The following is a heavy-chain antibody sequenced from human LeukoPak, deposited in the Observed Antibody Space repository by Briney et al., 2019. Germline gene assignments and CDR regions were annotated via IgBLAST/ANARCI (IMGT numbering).Heavy chain of an antibody. Sequence: GGSLRLSCAASGFTFSRYSMNWVRKAPGKGLEWVSSISTSSIYIYYADSVKGRFTISRDNAKNSLYLQMNSLRAEDTAVYYCAELGITMIGGVWGKGTTVTISS. D-gene: IGHD3-10*02. CDR3: AELGITMIGGV. V-gene: IGHV3-21*01. CDR2: ISTSSIYI. J-gene: IGHJ6*04. CDR1: GFTFSRYS.